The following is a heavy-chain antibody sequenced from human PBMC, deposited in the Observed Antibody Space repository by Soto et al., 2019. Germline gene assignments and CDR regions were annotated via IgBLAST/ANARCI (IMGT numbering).Heavy chain of an antibody. V-gene: IGHV4-4*02. CDR3: ARGGYGDYVFDY. CDR1: GGSISSSNW. CDR2: IYHSGST. J-gene: IGHJ4*02. Sequence: SETLSLTCAVSGGSISSSNWWSWVRQPPGKGLEWIGEIYHSGSTNYNPSLKSRVTIPVDKSKNQFSLKLSSVTAADTAVYYCARGGYGDYVFDYWGQGTLVTVSS. D-gene: IGHD4-17*01.